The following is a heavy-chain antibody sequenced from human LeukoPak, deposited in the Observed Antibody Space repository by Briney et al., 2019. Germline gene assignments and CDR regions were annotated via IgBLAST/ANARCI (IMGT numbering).Heavy chain of an antibody. V-gene: IGHV3-33*01. D-gene: IGHD1/OR15-1a*01. CDR3: ARDAALGEQYYFDY. Sequence: PGGSLTLTCAASGFTFSHCSMQWVRQAPGKGLEWVAVISYDGNYKYYADSVKGQFTVSRDDSKNTLYLQMSGLRAEDTAVYYCARDAALGEQYYFDYWGQGTLVTVSS. CDR1: GFTFSHCS. J-gene: IGHJ4*02. CDR2: ISYDGNYK.